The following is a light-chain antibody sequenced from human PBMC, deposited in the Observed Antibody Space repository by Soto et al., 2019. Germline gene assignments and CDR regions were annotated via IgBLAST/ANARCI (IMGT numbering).Light chain of an antibody. CDR2: AAS. CDR1: QSISSF. CDR3: QQSYSSPRT. J-gene: IGKJ5*01. V-gene: IGKV1-39*01. Sequence: DIQMTQSPSSLSASVGDRVTITCRASQSISSFLNWYQQIPGKAPKLLIFAASTLQSGVPSRFSGSGSGTEFTLSISSLQPEDFATYYWQQSYSSPRTFGQGTRLEIK.